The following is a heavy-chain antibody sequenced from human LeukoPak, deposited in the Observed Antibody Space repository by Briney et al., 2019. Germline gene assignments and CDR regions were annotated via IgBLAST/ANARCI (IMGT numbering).Heavy chain of an antibody. D-gene: IGHD5-18*01. V-gene: IGHV3-30*14. CDR3: VKGMDIAMVSAFDY. J-gene: IGHJ4*02. Sequence: PGRSLRLSCVASGFTFSGFAMHWVRQAPGKGLEWVTVISYDGTNKYYADSVKGRFTISRDNSKNTLYLQMSSLRAEDTAVYYCVKGMDIAMVSAFDYWGQGTLVTVSS. CDR1: GFTFSGFA. CDR2: ISYDGTNK.